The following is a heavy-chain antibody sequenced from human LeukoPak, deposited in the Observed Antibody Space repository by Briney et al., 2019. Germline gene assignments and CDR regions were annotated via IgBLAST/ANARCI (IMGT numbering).Heavy chain of an antibody. J-gene: IGHJ6*02. CDR1: GFNFGSYG. CDR2: ISYDGSHE. CDR3: SKSAVAGTHYYYYDMDV. Sequence: GGSLRLSCAASGFNFGSYGMHWVRQAPGKGLEWVGVISYDGSHEYYADSVKGRFTISRDSSRNTLYLQMDSLRPEDTAMYYCSKSAVAGTHYYYYDMDVWGQGTTVTVSS. V-gene: IGHV3-30*18. D-gene: IGHD6-19*01.